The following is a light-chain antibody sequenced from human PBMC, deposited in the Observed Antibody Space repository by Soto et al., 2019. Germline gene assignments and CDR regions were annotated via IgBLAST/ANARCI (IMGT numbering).Light chain of an antibody. CDR1: QSVGSN. V-gene: IGKV3-15*01. Sequence: ERVMTQSPATLSVSPGERATLSCRANQSVGSNLAWYQQKPGQAPRLLIYGASTRATGVPARFSGSGSGTEFTLTISSLQSEDFAVYYCQQYNNWPRTFGQGTKVDIK. CDR3: QQYNNWPRT. CDR2: GAS. J-gene: IGKJ1*01.